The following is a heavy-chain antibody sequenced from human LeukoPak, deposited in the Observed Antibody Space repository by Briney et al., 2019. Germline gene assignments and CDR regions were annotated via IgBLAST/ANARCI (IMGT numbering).Heavy chain of an antibody. D-gene: IGHD6-19*01. V-gene: IGHV3-30*02. CDR2: IRYDGSNK. CDR3: PKRQKPGYSSGWGPFHY. J-gene: IGHJ4*02. CDR1: GFTFSSYG. Sequence: PGGSLRLSCAASGFTFSSYGMHWVRQAPGKGLEWVAFIRYDGSNKYYADSVKGRFTISRDNSKNTLYLQMNSLRAEDTAVYYCPKRQKPGYSSGWGPFHYWGQGTLVTVSS.